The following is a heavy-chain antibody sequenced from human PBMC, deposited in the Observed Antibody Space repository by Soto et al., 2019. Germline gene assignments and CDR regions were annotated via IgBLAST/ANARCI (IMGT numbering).Heavy chain of an antibody. J-gene: IGHJ6*02. V-gene: IGHV1-18*01. CDR1: GYTFTSYA. D-gene: IGHD3-3*01. Sequence: GASVKVSCKASGYTFTSYAMHWVRQAPGQRLEWMGWINAYNGNTNYAQKLQGRVTMTTDTSTSTAYMELRSLRSDDTAVYYCARDRPHLLYDFWSPTSPEYYYYGMDVWGQGTTVTVSS. CDR3: ARDRPHLLYDFWSPTSPEYYYYGMDV. CDR2: INAYNGNT.